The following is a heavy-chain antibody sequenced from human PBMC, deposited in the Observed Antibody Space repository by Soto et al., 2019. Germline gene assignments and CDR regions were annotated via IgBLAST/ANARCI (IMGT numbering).Heavy chain of an antibody. CDR1: GFTFSSYW. Sequence: GGSLRLSCAASGFTFSSYWMHWFRQAPGKGLVWVSRINSDGSSTSYADSVKGRFTISRDNAKNTLYLQMNSLRAEDTAVYYCVRTSLVVAAATREDYWGQGTRVTVSS. V-gene: IGHV3-74*01. D-gene: IGHD2-15*01. J-gene: IGHJ4*02. CDR3: VRTSLVVAAATREDY. CDR2: INSDGSST.